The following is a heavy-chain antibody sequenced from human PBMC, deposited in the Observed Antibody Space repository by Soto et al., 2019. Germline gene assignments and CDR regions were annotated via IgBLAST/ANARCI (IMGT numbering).Heavy chain of an antibody. J-gene: IGHJ4*02. V-gene: IGHV1-18*01. D-gene: IGHD5-18*01. CDR1: GYTFTSYG. CDR3: ARERGAYAYGDS. Sequence: QVQLVQSGAEVKKPGASVKVACKPSGYTFTSYGITWVRQAPGQGLEWMGWVNIYEGSTNYAQKFQGRVTMTTDTSRSTVYLELRSLRSDDTAIYYCARERGAYAYGDSWGQGTLVTVSS. CDR2: VNIYEGST.